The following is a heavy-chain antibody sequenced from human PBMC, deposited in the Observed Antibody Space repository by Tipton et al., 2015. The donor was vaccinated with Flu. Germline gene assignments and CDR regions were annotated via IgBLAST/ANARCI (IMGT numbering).Heavy chain of an antibody. J-gene: IGHJ5*02. Sequence: TLSLTRTVSGGSISSSRYYWGWIRQPPGKGLEWIGSIYHSGTAYYNPSLKSRVTISVDTSKNQISLKLSSVTAADTAVYYCARYPESNYTWFGPWGQGARVTVSS. CDR2: IYHSGTA. V-gene: IGHV4-39*07. CDR3: ARYPESNYTWFGP. CDR1: GGSISSSRYY. D-gene: IGHD4-11*01.